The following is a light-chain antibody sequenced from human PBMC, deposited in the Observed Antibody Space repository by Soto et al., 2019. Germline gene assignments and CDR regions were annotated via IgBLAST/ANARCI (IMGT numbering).Light chain of an antibody. CDR1: QSVSSIY. CDR3: QQYGSS. CDR2: GAS. J-gene: IGKJ2*01. V-gene: IGKV3-20*01. Sequence: EIVLTQSPGTLSLSPGERATLSCRASQSVSSIYLAWFQHKPGQAPRLLIYGASSRATGIPDRFSGSGSGTDFTLTISRLEPEDFAVYYCQQYGSSLGQGTRLEIK.